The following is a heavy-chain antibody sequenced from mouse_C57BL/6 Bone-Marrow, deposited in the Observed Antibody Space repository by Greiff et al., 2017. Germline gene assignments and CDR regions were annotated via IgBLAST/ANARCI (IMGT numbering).Heavy chain of an antibody. D-gene: IGHD2-4*01. CDR1: GYSFTDYN. CDR2: INPNYGTT. CDR3: ARGYDYDYAMDY. J-gene: IGHJ4*01. V-gene: IGHV1-39*01. Sequence: EVQLQESGPELVKPGASVKISCKASGYSFTDYNMNWVKQSNGKSLGWIGVINPNYGTTSYNQKFQGKATLTVDQSSSTAYMQLNSLTSEDSAVYYCARGYDYDYAMDYWGQGTSVTVSS.